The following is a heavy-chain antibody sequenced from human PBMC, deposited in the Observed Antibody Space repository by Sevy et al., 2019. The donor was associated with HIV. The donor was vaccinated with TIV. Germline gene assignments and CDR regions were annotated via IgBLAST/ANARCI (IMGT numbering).Heavy chain of an antibody. CDR2: IWFDGSNI. J-gene: IGHJ4*02. Sequence: GGSLRLSCVASGFTFGSYGMLWVRQAPGKGLERVADIWFDGSNIHYADSVRGRFTISRDNSKNTLSLHMSSLRVEDTAVYYCARERTYLFDYCRQGTLVTVSS. CDR3: ARERTYLFDY. CDR1: GFTFGSYG. V-gene: IGHV3-33*01.